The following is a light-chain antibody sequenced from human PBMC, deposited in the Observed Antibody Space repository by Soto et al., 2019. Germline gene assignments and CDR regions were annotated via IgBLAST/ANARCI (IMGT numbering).Light chain of an antibody. Sequence: DIQMTQSPSTLSASVGDRVTITCRASQSISSWLAWYQQKPGRAPKLLIYKASSLESRVPSRFSGSGSGTQFTLTISSVQPDDLATYYCQQYKSYYTFGQGTKVDI. CDR3: QQYKSYYT. J-gene: IGKJ2*01. CDR2: KAS. CDR1: QSISSW. V-gene: IGKV1-5*03.